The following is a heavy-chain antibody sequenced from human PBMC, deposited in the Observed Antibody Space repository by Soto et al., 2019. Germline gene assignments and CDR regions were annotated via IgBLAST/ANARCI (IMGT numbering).Heavy chain of an antibody. Sequence: ASVKVSCKASGYTFTSYGISWVRQAPGQGLEWMGWISAYNGNTNYAQKLQGRVTMTTDTSTSTAYMELRSLRSDDTAVYYCARGSLTLNYYDSSGYGPVGDWGQGTLVTVSS. D-gene: IGHD3-22*01. CDR3: ARGSLTLNYYDSSGYGPVGD. CDR2: ISAYNGNT. CDR1: GYTFTSYG. V-gene: IGHV1-18*01. J-gene: IGHJ4*02.